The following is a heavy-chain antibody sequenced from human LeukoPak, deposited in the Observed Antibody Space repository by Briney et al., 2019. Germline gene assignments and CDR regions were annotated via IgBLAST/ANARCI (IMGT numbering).Heavy chain of an antibody. V-gene: IGHV1-69*05. Sequence: SVKVSCKASGGTFSSYAISWVRQAPGQGLEWMGGIIPIFGTANYAQKFQGGVTITTDESTSTAYMELRSLRSDDTAVYYCARGADLPWIQLWTDFDYWGQGTLVTVSS. CDR1: GGTFSSYA. CDR3: ARGADLPWIQLWTDFDY. CDR2: IIPIFGTA. J-gene: IGHJ4*02. D-gene: IGHD5-18*01.